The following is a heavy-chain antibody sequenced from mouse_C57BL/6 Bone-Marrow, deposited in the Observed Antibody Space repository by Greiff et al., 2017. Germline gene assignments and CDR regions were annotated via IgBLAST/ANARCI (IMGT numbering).Heavy chain of an antibody. CDR3: SRGGRNPYYFDY. Sequence: QVQLQQPGAELVKPGASVKLSCKASGYTFTSYWMHWVKQRPGQGLEWIGMIHPNSGSTNYNEKFKSKDTLTVDKSSSTAYMQISSLTSEDSAVYYCSRGGRNPYYFDYWGQGTTLTVSS. CDR1: GYTFTSYW. CDR2: IHPNSGST. D-gene: IGHD2-1*01. J-gene: IGHJ2*01. V-gene: IGHV1-64*01.